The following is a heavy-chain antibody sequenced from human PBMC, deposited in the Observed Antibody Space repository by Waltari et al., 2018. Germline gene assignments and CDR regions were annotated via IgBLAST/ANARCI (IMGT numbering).Heavy chain of an antibody. CDR3: ARQLGSCSDGTCFFDH. CDR1: GGSISSYY. Sequence: QVKLQESGPGLVKPSETLSLTCTVSGGSISSYYWTWIRQPPGKGLEWIGYIYYSGSTNYNPSLKSRVTISVDTSKNQFSLKLSSVTAADTAVYYCARQLGSCSDGTCFFDHWGQGTLVTVSS. J-gene: IGHJ4*02. D-gene: IGHD2-15*01. V-gene: IGHV4-59*01. CDR2: IYYSGST.